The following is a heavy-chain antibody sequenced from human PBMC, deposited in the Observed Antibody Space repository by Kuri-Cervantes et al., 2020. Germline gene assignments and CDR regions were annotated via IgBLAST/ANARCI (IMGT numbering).Heavy chain of an antibody. CDR3: ARQIGYGRWYFDL. V-gene: IGHV4-38-2*01. Sequence: SETLSLTCAVSGYSISSGYYWGWIRQPPGKGLEWIGSMYHSGSTYYNPSLKSRVTISVDTSKNQISLKLSSVTAADTAVYYCARQIGYGRWYFDLWGRGTLVTVSS. CDR1: GYSISSGYY. CDR2: MYHSGST. J-gene: IGHJ2*01. D-gene: IGHD4-17*01.